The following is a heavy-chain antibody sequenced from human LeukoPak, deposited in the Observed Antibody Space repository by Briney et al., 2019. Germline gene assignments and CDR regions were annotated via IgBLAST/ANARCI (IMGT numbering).Heavy chain of an antibody. CDR1: GGSISSYY. V-gene: IGHV3-64D*06. CDR2: ISINGGST. J-gene: IGHJ4*02. Sequence: LSLTCTVSGGSISSYYWSWIRQPPGKGLEYVSTISINGGSTFYADSVKGRFTISRDNSKNTLYLHMSSLRPEDTAVYYCVKDRGVRYFDWSYDYWGQGTLVTVSS. CDR3: VKDRGVRYFDWSYDY. D-gene: IGHD3-9*01.